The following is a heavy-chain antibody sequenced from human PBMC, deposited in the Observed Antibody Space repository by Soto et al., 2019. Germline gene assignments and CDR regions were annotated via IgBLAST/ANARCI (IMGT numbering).Heavy chain of an antibody. CDR3: ARGGSVYYCVVY. J-gene: IGHJ4*02. CDR1: GFTFSSYW. Sequence: EVQLVESGGGLVQPGGSLRLSCAASGFTFSSYWMGWVRQAPGKGLEWVASIKEDGSEKYYVDTVKGRFTISRDNAKNSLYLQVNSLRAEDTAVYYCARGGSVYYCVVYWGQGTLVTVSS. V-gene: IGHV3-7*03. CDR2: IKEDGSEK. D-gene: IGHD3-22*01.